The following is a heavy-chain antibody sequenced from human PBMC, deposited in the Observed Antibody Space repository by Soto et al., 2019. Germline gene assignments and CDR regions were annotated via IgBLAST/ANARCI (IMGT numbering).Heavy chain of an antibody. CDR2: ISSSGSTI. D-gene: IGHD3-3*01. CDR3: ARDYTILNYYYYYGMDV. V-gene: IGHV3-11*01. CDR1: GLTFSDYY. J-gene: IGHJ6*02. Sequence: QVQLVESGGGLVKPGGSLRLSCAASGLTFSDYYMSWIRQAPGKGLEWVSYISSSGSTIYYADSVKGRFTISRDNAKNSLYLQMNSLRAEDTAVYYCARDYTILNYYYYYGMDVWGQGTTVTVSS.